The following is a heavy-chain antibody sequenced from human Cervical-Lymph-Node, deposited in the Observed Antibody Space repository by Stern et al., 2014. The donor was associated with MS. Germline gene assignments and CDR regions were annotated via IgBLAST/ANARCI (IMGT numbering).Heavy chain of an antibody. CDR2: IIPILGLP. CDR1: GGTFDSSYA. CDR3: ARGVVSNRAAATLHNLFDP. V-gene: IGHV1-69*09. Sequence: QVQLVQSGAEVKKPGSSVNVPCKASGGTFDSSYAITWMRQAPGQGLEWMGRIIPILGLPNYAQKFQGRVTITADTSTSTAYMELSSLRSEDTAVYYCARGVVSNRAAATLHNLFDPWGRGTLVTVSS. D-gene: IGHD2-15*01. J-gene: IGHJ5*02.